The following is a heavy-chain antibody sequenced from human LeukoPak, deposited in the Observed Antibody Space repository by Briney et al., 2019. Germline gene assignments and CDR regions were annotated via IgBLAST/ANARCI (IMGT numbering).Heavy chain of an antibody. CDR3: AIAPYYDFWSGYYGPDY. V-gene: IGHV3-30-3*01. CDR2: ISYDGSNK. D-gene: IGHD3-3*01. CDR1: GFTFSSYA. J-gene: IGHJ4*02. Sequence: GGSLRLSCAASGFTFSSYAMHWVRQAPGKGLEWVAVISYDGSNKYYADSVKGRFTISRDNSENTLYLQMNSLRAEDTAVYYCAIAPYYDFWSGYYGPDYWGQGTLVTVSS.